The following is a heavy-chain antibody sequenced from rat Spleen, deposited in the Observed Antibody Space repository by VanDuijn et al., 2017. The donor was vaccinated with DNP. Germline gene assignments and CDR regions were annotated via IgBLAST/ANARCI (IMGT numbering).Heavy chain of an antibody. CDR3: ATGNWFAY. J-gene: IGHJ3*01. V-gene: IGHV5-7*01. Sequence: EVQLVESGGGLVQPGRSLKLSCAASGFTFSNYDMAWVRQAPRKGLEWVATISYDGSSVFYRDSVKGRFIISRDNVKATLYLQMASLTSEDTATYFCATGNWFAYWGQGTLVTVSS. CDR2: ISYDGSSV. CDR1: GFTFSNYD.